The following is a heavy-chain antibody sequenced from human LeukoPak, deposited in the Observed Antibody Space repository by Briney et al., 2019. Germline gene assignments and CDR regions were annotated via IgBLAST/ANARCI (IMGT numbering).Heavy chain of an antibody. Sequence: SETLSLTCTVSGGSISSSSYYWGWIRQPPGKGLEWIGSIYYSGSTYYNPSLKSRVTMSVDTSKNQFSLKLSSVTAADTAVYYCARLIDYLNWFDPWGQGTLVTVSS. D-gene: IGHD4-11*01. CDR2: IYYSGST. V-gene: IGHV4-39*01. CDR3: ARLIDYLNWFDP. CDR1: GGSISSSSYY. J-gene: IGHJ5*02.